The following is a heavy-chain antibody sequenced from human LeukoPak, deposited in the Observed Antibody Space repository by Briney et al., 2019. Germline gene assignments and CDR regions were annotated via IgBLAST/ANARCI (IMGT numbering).Heavy chain of an antibody. D-gene: IGHD6-13*01. CDR1: GGSISSYY. J-gene: IGHJ5*02. V-gene: IGHV4-4*07. CDR3: ARVRAAGTSWFDP. CDR2: IYTSGST. Sequence: SETLSLTCTVSGGSISSYYWSWIRQPAGKGLECIGRIYTSGSTSYNPSLKSRVTMSVDTSKNQFSLKLSSVPAADTAVYYCARVRAAGTSWFDPWGQGTLVTVSS.